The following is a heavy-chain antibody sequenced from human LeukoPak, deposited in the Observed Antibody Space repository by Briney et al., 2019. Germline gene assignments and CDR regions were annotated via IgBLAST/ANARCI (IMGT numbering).Heavy chain of an antibody. D-gene: IGHD2-2*01. V-gene: IGHV4-34*01. Sequence: PSETLSLTCAVYGGSFSGYYWSWIRQPPGKGLEWIGYIYYSGSTNYNPSLKSRVTISVDTSKNQFSLKLSSVTAADTAVYYCARGYIVVVPAARYNWFDPWGQGTLVTVSS. J-gene: IGHJ5*02. CDR3: ARGYIVVVPAARYNWFDP. CDR1: GGSFSGYY. CDR2: IYYSGST.